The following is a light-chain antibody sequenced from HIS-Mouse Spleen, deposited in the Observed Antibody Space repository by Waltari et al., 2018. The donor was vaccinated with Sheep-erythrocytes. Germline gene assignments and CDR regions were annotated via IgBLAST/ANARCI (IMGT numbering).Light chain of an antibody. CDR3: QQLNSYLTWT. CDR1: QGISSY. Sequence: DIQLTQSPSFLSASVGDRVTITCRASQGISSYLAWYQQKPGKAPKLLIYAASTLQSGVPSRFSGSGSGTEFTLTISSLQPEDFATYYCQQLNSYLTWTFGQGTK. J-gene: IGKJ1*01. V-gene: IGKV1-9*01. CDR2: AAS.